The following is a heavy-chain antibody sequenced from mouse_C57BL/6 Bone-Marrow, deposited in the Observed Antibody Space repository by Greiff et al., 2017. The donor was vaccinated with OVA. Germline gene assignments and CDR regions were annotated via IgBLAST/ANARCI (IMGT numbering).Heavy chain of an antibody. V-gene: IGHV14-4*01. D-gene: IGHD1-1*01. CDR3: TTRDYGSSHFDY. CDR2: IDPENGDT. Sequence: VQLQQSGAELVRPGASVKLSCTASGFNIKDDYMHWVKQRPEQGLEWIGWIDPENGDTEYASKFQGKATITADTSSNTAYLQLSSLTSEDTAVYYCTTRDYGSSHFDYWGQGTTLTVSS. CDR1: GFNIKDDY. J-gene: IGHJ2*01.